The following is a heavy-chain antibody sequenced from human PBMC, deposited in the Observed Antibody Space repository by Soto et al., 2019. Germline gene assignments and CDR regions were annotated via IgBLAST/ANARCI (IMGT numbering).Heavy chain of an antibody. D-gene: IGHD2-15*01. J-gene: IGHJ6*02. CDR1: GFTFTAYW. Sequence: GGSLRLSCAASGFTFTAYWMSWVRQAPGKGLEWVANIKQDGGEKYYVDSVKGRFTISRDNAKNSLYLQMNSLRAEDTAVYYCARAVPLGYCSGGSCYGYYYYGMDVWGQGTTVTVSS. CDR3: ARAVPLGYCSGGSCYGYYYYGMDV. CDR2: IKQDGGEK. V-gene: IGHV3-7*03.